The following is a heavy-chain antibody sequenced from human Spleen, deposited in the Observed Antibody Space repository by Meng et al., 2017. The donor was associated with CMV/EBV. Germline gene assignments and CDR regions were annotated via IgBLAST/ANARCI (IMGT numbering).Heavy chain of an antibody. V-gene: IGHV4-61*03. CDR3: AREARGADAFDI. CDR1: GGSINSGTYY. CDR2: IYYDGST. J-gene: IGHJ3*02. Sequence: SETLSLTCTVSGGSINSGTYYWTWIRQPPGKGLEWIGYIYYDGSTKYNPSLKSRVSISMDTSKNHFSLKVNSVTAADTALYYCAREARGADAFDIWGQGTEVTVSS. D-gene: IGHD5-12*01.